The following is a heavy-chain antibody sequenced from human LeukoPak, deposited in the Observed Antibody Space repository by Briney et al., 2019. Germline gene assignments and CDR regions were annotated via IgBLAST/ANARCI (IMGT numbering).Heavy chain of an antibody. CDR2: IYPGDSDT. CDR3: ARLPDPPVGYYYYYMDV. J-gene: IGHJ6*03. V-gene: IGHV5-51*01. Sequence: GESLKISCKGSGYSFTSYWIGWVRQMPGKGLEWMGIIYPGDSDTRYSPSFQGQVTISADKSISTAYLQWSSLKASDTAMYYCARLPDPPVGYYYYYMDVWGKGTTVTVSS. CDR1: GYSFTSYW.